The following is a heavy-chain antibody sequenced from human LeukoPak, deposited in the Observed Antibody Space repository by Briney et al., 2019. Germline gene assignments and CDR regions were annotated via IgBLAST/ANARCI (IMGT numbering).Heavy chain of an antibody. V-gene: IGHV1-2*02. CDR2: INPNSGGT. CDR1: GYTFTGYY. Sequence: GASVKVSCKASGYTFTGYYMHWVRQAPGQGLEWMGWINPNSGGTNYAQKFQGRVTMTRDTSISTAYMELSGLRSDDTAVYYCARDSGIVGATDDAFDIWGQGTMVTVSS. D-gene: IGHD1-26*01. CDR3: ARDSGIVGATDDAFDI. J-gene: IGHJ3*02.